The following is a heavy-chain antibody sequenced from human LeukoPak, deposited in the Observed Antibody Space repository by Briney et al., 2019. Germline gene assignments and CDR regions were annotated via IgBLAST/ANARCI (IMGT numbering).Heavy chain of an antibody. V-gene: IGHV4-59*01. J-gene: IGHJ3*02. Sequence: SETLSLTCTVSGGSLSSYYWRWIRQPPPKGLEGIGYIYYSGSTNYNPSLKSRVTISVDTSKNQFSLKLSSVTAADTAVYYCARAWGYSSGWPDAFDIWGQGTMVTVSS. CDR1: GGSLSSYY. CDR3: ARAWGYSSGWPDAFDI. D-gene: IGHD6-19*01. CDR2: IYYSGST.